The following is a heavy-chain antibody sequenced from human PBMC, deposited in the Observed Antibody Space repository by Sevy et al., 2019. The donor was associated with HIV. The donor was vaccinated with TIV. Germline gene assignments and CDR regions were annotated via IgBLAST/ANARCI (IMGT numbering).Heavy chain of an antibody. D-gene: IGHD1-1*01. CDR3: TTERHNRFQY. Sequence: QLGGSLRLSCAASGFSVINQYMSWVRQAPGKGLECVSTIHGNDDTDYADSVKGRFTISRDISKNMLYIQMNSLRAEDTAIYVCTTERHNRFQYWGQGTLVTVSS. J-gene: IGHJ4*02. V-gene: IGHV3-53*01. CDR1: GFSVINQY. CDR2: IHGNDDT.